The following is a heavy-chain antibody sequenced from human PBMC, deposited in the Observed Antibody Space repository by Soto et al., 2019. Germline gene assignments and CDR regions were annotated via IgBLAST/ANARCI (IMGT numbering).Heavy chain of an antibody. CDR1: GFLFNTYW. V-gene: IGHV3-74*01. J-gene: IGHJ4*02. D-gene: IGHD3-9*01. CDR3: AIGGGDYNYLDY. CDR2: IKSDGSST. Sequence: VQLVESGGGLVQPGGSLRLSCAASGFLFNTYWMFWVRQAPRKGLLWVSRIKSDGSSTNYADSVKGGFTISRDNAKNTLYQQMSSLRAEDTAVYYCAIGGGDYNYLDYWGQGILVTVSS.